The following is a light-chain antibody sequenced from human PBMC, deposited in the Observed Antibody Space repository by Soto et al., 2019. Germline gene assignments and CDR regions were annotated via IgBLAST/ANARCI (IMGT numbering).Light chain of an antibody. V-gene: IGKV3-20*01. Sequence: EVVLTQSPDTLSLSPGESATLSCRASHSVTHFLAWYHQKPGQAPRLLIHTTSNRPSGIPDRFRGSRSGTDFTLTITRLEPEDSGVYYCQQFGNSPYTFCQGTKLEI. CDR3: QQFGNSPYT. J-gene: IGKJ2*01. CDR2: TTS. CDR1: HSVTHF.